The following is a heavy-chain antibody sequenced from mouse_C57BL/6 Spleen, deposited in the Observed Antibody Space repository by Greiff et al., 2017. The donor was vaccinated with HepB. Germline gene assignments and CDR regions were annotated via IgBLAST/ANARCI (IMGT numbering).Heavy chain of an antibody. V-gene: IGHV1-80*01. Sequence: VQLQESGAELVKPGASVKISCKASGYAFSSYWMNWVKQRPGKGLEWIGQIYPGDGDTNYNGKFKGKATLTADKSSSTAYMQLSSLTSEDSAVYFCARGITTVVPAYWGQGTLVTVSA. CDR2: IYPGDGDT. D-gene: IGHD1-1*01. CDR3: ARGITTVVPAY. J-gene: IGHJ3*01. CDR1: GYAFSSYW.